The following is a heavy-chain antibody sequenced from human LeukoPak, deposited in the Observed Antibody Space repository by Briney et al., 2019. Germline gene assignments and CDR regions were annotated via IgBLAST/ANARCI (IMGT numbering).Heavy chain of an antibody. CDR3: ARVAGVVVPAATKHFDY. D-gene: IGHD2-2*01. J-gene: IGHJ4*02. Sequence: GASVKVSCKASGYIFTSYGISWVRQAPGQGLEWMGWISVYNGNTNYPQRLQGRVTMTTDTSTTTAYMELRSLRSDDTAVYYCARVAGVVVPAATKHFDYWGQGTLVTVSS. CDR2: ISVYNGNT. V-gene: IGHV1-18*01. CDR1: GYIFTSYG.